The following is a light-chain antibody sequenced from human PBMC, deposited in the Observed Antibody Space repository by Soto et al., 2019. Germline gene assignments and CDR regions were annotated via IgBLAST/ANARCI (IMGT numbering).Light chain of an antibody. J-gene: IGKJ5*01. V-gene: IGKV3-11*01. CDR3: QQRGDWCPIT. CDR1: QSGSTY. CDR2: NAS. Sequence: ISFTQIPATQSLSPGERGMRSCRPSQSGSTYLAWFQPKHGQPARLLIYNASNRTTGIPARFSGSGSGTDVTLTISSLEPEDFAAYYCQQRGDWCPITFGQGTRLEI.